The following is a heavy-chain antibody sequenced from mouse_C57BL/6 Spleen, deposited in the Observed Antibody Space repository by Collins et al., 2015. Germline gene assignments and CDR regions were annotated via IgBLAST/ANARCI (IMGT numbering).Heavy chain of an antibody. J-gene: IGHJ2*01. CDR1: GYSFTGYY. CDR2: INPSTGGT. CDR3: ARSYGSSYVYYFDS. V-gene: IGHV1-42*01. Sequence: EVQLQQSGPELVKPGASVKISCKASGYSFTGYYMNWVKQSPEKSLEWIGEINPSTGGTTYNQKFKAKATLTVDKSSSTAYMQLKSLTSEDSAVCYCARSYGSSYVYYFDSWGQGTTLTVSS. D-gene: IGHD1-1*01.